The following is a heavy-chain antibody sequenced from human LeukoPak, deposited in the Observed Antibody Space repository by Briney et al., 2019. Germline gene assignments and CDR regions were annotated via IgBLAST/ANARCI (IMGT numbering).Heavy chain of an antibody. CDR2: ISWDGGST. D-gene: IGHD3-10*01. CDR1: GFTFDDYA. J-gene: IGHJ4*02. V-gene: IGHV3-43D*03. CDR3: AKDIEGFGEFFLDY. Sequence: PGGSLRLSCAASGFTFDDYAMHWVRQAPGKGLEWVSLISWDGGSTYYADSVKGRFTISRDNSKNSLYLQMNSLRAEDTALYYCAKDIEGFGEFFLDYWGQGTLVTVSS.